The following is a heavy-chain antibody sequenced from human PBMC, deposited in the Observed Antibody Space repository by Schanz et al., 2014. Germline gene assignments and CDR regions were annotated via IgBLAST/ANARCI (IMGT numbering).Heavy chain of an antibody. J-gene: IGHJ6*02. V-gene: IGHV1-46*03. CDR2: INPSGGST. CDR1: GYTFTTYY. D-gene: IGHD3-10*01. CDR3: ARDGGEVVRGVIEGVNHYYYGIDV. Sequence: QVQLLQSGAEVKKPGASMKVSCKASGYTFTTYYMLWVRQAPGQGLEWMGIINPSGGSTRYGQKFQGRITVTTDTSASTVYLEWSSLRSDDTAVYYCARDGGEVVRGVIEGVNHYYYGIDVWGQGTTVTVSS.